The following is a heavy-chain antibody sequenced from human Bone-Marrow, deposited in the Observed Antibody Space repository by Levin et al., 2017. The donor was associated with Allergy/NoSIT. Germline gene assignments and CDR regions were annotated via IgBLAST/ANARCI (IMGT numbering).Heavy chain of an antibody. V-gene: IGHV3-21*01. CDR1: GFTFSIYS. D-gene: IGHD2-8*02. J-gene: IGHJ3*02. CDR2: ISSSGSDM. CDR3: PRGIIGDVRVAHKEAFDI. Sequence: PGGSLRLSCTVSGFTFSIYSINWVRQAPGKGLEWVSSISSSGSDMYYVDSVKGRFTIPRDNAKNSLTLQMNSLRAEDPAVYYFPRGIIGDVRVAHKEAFDIWGQGTMVSVSS.